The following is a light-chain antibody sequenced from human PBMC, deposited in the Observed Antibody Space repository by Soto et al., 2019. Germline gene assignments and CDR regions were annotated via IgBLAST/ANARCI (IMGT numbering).Light chain of an antibody. V-gene: IGKV3-20*01. J-gene: IGKJ4*01. Sequence: EIVLTQSPATLSVSPGEWATLSCRASQSVRSNLAWYQQKPGQPPRLLIYGASSRATGIPDRFSGSGSGTDFTLTISGLEPEDFAVYFCQQYDSSPSTFGGGTKVDIK. CDR2: GAS. CDR1: QSVRSN. CDR3: QQYDSSPST.